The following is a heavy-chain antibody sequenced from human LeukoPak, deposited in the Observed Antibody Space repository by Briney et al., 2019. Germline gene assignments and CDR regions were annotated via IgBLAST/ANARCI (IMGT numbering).Heavy chain of an antibody. Sequence: GGTLRLSCAASGFTFSSYSMSWVREAPGKGREWVSYMTTNSTHKSYADSVKGRFPISRDNDKNSLYLKMNSLRAEDRAVYYCERGKYSSGWFDYWGQGTLVTV. CDR1: GFTFSSYS. CDR2: MTTNSTHK. J-gene: IGHJ4*02. D-gene: IGHD6-19*01. V-gene: IGHV3-21*01. CDR3: ERGKYSSGWFDY.